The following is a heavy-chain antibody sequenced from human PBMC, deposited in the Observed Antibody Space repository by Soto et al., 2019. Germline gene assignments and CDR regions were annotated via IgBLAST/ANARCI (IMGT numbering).Heavy chain of an antibody. CDR3: ARASEGDKGAVADY. J-gene: IGHJ4*02. V-gene: IGHV3-33*01. Sequence: QVQLVESGGGVVQPGRSLRLSCAASGFTFSSYGMHWVRQAPGKGLEWVAVIWYDGSNKYYADSVKGRFTISRDNSKNTLYLQMNSLRAEDTAVYYCARASEGDKGAVADYWGQGTLVTVSS. CDR2: IWYDGSNK. CDR1: GFTFSSYG. D-gene: IGHD6-19*01.